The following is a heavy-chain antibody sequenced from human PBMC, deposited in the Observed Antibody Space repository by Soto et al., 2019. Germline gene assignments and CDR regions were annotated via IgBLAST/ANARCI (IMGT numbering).Heavy chain of an antibody. J-gene: IGHJ3*02. CDR2: ISAYNGNT. Sequence: ASVEVSCKASGYTFTSYGISWVRQAPGQGLEWMGWISAYNGNTNYAQKLQGRVTMTTDTSTSTAYMELRSLRSDDTAVYYCATDPSLYCSGGSCYLYNDAFDIWGQGTMVTVSS. D-gene: IGHD2-15*01. CDR1: GYTFTSYG. CDR3: ATDPSLYCSGGSCYLYNDAFDI. V-gene: IGHV1-18*01.